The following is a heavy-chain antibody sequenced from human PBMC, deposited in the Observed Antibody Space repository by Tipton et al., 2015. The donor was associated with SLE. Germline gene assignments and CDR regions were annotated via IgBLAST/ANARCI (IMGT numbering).Heavy chain of an antibody. D-gene: IGHD3-22*01. CDR2: IYYSGST. J-gene: IGHJ1*01. CDR1: GGSISSSSYY. CDR3: ARVGVASYYDSSGYPLEYFQQ. Sequence: LRLSCTVSGGSISSSSYYWGWIRQPPGKGLEWIGSIYYSGSTYYNPSLKSRVTISVGRSKNQFSLKLSSVTAADTAVYYCARVGVASYYDSSGYPLEYFQQWRLCILVTVS. V-gene: IGHV4-39*07.